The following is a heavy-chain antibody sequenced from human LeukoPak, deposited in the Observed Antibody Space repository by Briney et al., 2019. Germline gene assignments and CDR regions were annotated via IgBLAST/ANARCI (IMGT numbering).Heavy chain of an antibody. CDR2: ICHNGCT. J-gene: IGHJ2*01. Sequence: PSDPLSLTRTVSCGSISSSSYYWRWIRQPPAKGVEWIGYICHNGCTYHNSSLNNRVTISVHTPKNPSSLKLSSVTAADTAVYYWAGLKGIAAAGSRNWYFDLWGRGTLVTVSS. V-gene: IGHV4-39*07. CDR3: AGLKGIAAAGSRNWYFDL. CDR1: CGSISSSSYY. D-gene: IGHD6-13*01.